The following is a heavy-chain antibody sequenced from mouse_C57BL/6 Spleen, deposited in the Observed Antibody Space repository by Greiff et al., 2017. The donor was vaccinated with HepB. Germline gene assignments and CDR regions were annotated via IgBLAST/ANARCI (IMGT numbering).Heavy chain of an antibody. CDR2: IWSGGST. Sequence: QVQLKESGPGLVQPSQSLSITCTVSGFSLTSYGVHWVRQSPGKGLEWLGVIWSGGSTDYNAAFISRLSISKDNSKSQVFFKMNSLQADDTAIYYCASHSPYYYAMDYWGQGTSVTVSS. V-gene: IGHV2-2*01. CDR1: GFSLTSYG. CDR3: ASHSPYYYAMDY. D-gene: IGHD2-12*01. J-gene: IGHJ4*01.